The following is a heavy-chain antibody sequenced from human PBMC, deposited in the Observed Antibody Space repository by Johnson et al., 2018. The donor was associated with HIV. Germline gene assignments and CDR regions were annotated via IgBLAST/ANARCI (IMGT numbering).Heavy chain of an antibody. J-gene: IGHJ3*02. Sequence: QLVESGGGVVQPGRSLRLSCAASGFTFSSYGMHWVRQAPGKGLEWVAVIWYDGSNKYYADSVKGRFTISRDNSKNTLYLQMNSLRAEDTAVYYCTTLEYSSSPGGYGAFDIWGQGTMVTVSS. CDR2: IWYDGSNK. CDR3: TTLEYSSSPGGYGAFDI. V-gene: IGHV3-33*01. D-gene: IGHD6-6*01. CDR1: GFTFSSYG.